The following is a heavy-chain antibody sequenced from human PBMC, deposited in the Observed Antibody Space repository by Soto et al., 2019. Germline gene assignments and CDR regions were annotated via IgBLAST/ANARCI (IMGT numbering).Heavy chain of an antibody. Sequence: QVQLVQSGAEVKKPGASVKVSCKASGYTFTGYYMHWVRQAPGQGLEWMGWINPNSDDTNYAQKFQGWVTMTRDTSISTAYMELSRLRSDDTAVYYCATTRRYYYYGMDVWGQGTTVTVSS. J-gene: IGHJ6*02. CDR3: ATTRRYYYYGMDV. V-gene: IGHV1-2*04. D-gene: IGHD2-21*01. CDR1: GYTFTGYY. CDR2: INPNSDDT.